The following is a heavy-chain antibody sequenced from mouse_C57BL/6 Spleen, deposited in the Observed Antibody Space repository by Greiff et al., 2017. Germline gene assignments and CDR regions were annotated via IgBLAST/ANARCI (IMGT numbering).Heavy chain of an antibody. CDR1: GYTFTSYW. CDR2: IDPSDSYT. J-gene: IGHJ4*01. V-gene: IGHV1-69*01. Sequence: QVQLQQPGAELVMPGASVKLSCKASGYTFTSYWMHWVKQRPGQGLEWIGEIDPSDSYTNYNHKFKGKSTLTVDKSSSTAYMQLSSLTSEDSAVYYCARRLPYYAMDYWGQGTSVTVSS. CDR3: ARRLPYYAMDY.